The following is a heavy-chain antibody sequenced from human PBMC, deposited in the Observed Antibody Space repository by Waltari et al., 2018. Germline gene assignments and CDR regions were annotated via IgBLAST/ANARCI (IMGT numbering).Heavy chain of an antibody. Sequence: EIRLLQSGAEVKKPGATVKISCKASGNSLSDNYINWVKQVPGKGLEWIGRIDPEDGETIYAEKFEDIVTLTADLATETAYLELSRLSSDDTATYYCARRSGHCDGTTCSAGWFDPWGQGTLVKVSS. CDR1: GNSLSDNY. CDR2: IDPEDGET. V-gene: IGHV1-69-2*01. D-gene: IGHD2-2*01. CDR3: ARRSGHCDGTTCSAGWFDP. J-gene: IGHJ5*02.